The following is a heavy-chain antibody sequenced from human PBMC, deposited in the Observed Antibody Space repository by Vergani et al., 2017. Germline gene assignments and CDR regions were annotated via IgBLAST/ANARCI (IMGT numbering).Heavy chain of an antibody. CDR3: AKDRGRRSIVGATPYDY. J-gene: IGHJ4*02. CDR2: ISGSGGST. D-gene: IGHD1-26*01. Sequence: EVQLLESGGGLVQPGGSLRLSCAASGFTFSSYAMSWVRQAPGKGLEWVSAISGSGGSTYYADSVKGRFTISRYNSKNTLYLQMNSLRAEDTAVYYCAKDRGRRSIVGATPYDYWGQGTLVTVSS. CDR1: GFTFSSYA. V-gene: IGHV3-23*01.